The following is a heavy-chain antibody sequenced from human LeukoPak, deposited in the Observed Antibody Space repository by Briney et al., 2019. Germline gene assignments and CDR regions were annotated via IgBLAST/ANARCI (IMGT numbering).Heavy chain of an antibody. CDR3: ARDINSDHPTRADVDPDY. J-gene: IGHJ4*02. CDR1: GFSFSSFT. CDR2: ISSSGRYS. V-gene: IGHV3-21*01. Sequence: GGSLTLSCADSGFSFSSFTMYWVRQAPGGGLQWVSAISSSGRYSYYADSVKGRVTISRDKAKKLLFLQMDSLRVDDKAMYYCARDINSDHPTRADVDPDYWGQGTLVTVSS. D-gene: IGHD5-12*01.